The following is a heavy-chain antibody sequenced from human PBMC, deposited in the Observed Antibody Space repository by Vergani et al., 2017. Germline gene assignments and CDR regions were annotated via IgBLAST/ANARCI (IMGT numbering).Heavy chain of an antibody. J-gene: IGHJ4*02. D-gene: IGHD3-22*01. CDR2: IIPIFGTA. V-gene: IGHV1-69*01. Sequence: QVQLVQSGAEVKKPGSSVKVSCKASGGTFSSYAISWVRQAPGQGLEWRGGIIPIFGTANYAQRFQGRVTITADESTSSAYLELSSLRSEYTAVYYCARVSGHYYDSSGYEEIQEFDYWGQGTLVTVSS. CDR3: ARVSGHYYDSSGYEEIQEFDY. CDR1: GGTFSSYA.